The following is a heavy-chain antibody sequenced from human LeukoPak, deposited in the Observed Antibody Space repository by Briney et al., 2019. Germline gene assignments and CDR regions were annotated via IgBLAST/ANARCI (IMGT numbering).Heavy chain of an antibody. CDR2: FHTRGDT. J-gene: IGHJ6*03. V-gene: IGHV4-61*02. CDR1: GGSINSGNNY. Sequence: PSQTLSLTCIVSGGSINSGNNYWTWVRQPAGKGLEWIGRFHTRGDTNYSPSLKSRVTISVDRSKNQFSLNLGSVTAADTAVYYCARVSYYYMDVWGKGTTVTVSS. CDR3: ARVSYYYMDV.